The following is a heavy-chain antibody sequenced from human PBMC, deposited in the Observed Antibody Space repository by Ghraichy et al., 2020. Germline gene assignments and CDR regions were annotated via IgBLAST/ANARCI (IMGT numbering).Heavy chain of an antibody. V-gene: IGHV4-39*01. D-gene: IGHD3-22*01. CDR3: ASHVQGLLHFGPPDH. CDR2: IYYSGST. J-gene: IGHJ4*02. Sequence: SETLSLTCTVSGGSISSSSYYWGWIRQPPGKGLEWIGSIYYSGSTYYKPSLKSRVTISVDTSKNQFSLRLRFVTAADTAVYYCASHVQGLLHFGPPDHWGQGTLVTVSS. CDR1: GGSISSSSYY.